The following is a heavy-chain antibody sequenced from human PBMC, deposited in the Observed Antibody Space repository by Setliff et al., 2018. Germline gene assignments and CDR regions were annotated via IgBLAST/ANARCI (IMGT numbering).Heavy chain of an antibody. J-gene: IGHJ6*02. CDR1: GYTFTSYG. D-gene: IGHD3-22*01. CDR2: ISAYNGNT. Sequence: ASVKVSCKASGYTFTSYGISWVRQAPGQGLEWMGWISAYNGNTGYAQKFQGRVTMTRNTSISTAYMELSSLRSEDTAVYYCARNYDSSGYSKSHLGYYYYGMDVWGQGTTVTVSS. V-gene: IGHV1-8*02. CDR3: ARNYDSSGYSKSHLGYYYYGMDV.